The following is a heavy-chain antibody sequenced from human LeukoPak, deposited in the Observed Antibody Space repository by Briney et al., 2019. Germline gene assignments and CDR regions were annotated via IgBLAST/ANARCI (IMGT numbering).Heavy chain of an antibody. CDR1: GGSISSYW. V-gene: IGHV4-59*01. Sequence: SETLSLTCTVSGGSISSYWWSWIRQPPGKGLEWIGYVFDSGSTNYNPSLKSRVTISVDTSKKQFSLKLSSVTAADTAVYYCARIGHEDYYFDYWGQGTLVTVSS. CDR2: VFDSGST. J-gene: IGHJ4*02. CDR3: ARIGHEDYYFDY.